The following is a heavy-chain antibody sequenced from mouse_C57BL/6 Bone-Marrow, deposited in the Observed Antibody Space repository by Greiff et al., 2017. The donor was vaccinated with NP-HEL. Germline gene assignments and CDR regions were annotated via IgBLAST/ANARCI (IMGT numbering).Heavy chain of an antibody. Sequence: VHVKQSGPELVKPGASVKISCKASGYSFTDYNMNWVKQSNGKSLEWIGVINPNYGTTSYNQKFKGKATLTVDQSSSTAYMQLNSLTSEDSAVYYCARWGGGNYWFAYWGQGTLVTVSA. D-gene: IGHD2-1*01. J-gene: IGHJ3*01. CDR3: ARWGGGNYWFAY. CDR1: GYSFTDYN. CDR2: INPNYGTT. V-gene: IGHV1-39*01.